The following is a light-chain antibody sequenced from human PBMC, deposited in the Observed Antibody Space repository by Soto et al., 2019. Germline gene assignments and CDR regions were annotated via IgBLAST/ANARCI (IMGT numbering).Light chain of an antibody. J-gene: IGKJ1*01. CDR3: QQYGSSPRT. V-gene: IGKV3-20*01. Sequence: EIVLTQSPGTLSLSPGDRATLSCRASQSVGGSSLAWYQQKPGQAPKVLFYGASNRATGVPARFTGSGSGTDFTLTISRLEPEDFAVYYCQQYGSSPRTFGQGTKVEIK. CDR1: QSVGGSS. CDR2: GAS.